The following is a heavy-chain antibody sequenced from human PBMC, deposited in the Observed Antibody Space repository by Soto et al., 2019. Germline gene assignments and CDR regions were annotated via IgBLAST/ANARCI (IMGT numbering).Heavy chain of an antibody. V-gene: IGHV4-39*01. D-gene: IGHD3-9*01. CDR1: GGSISSSSYF. J-gene: IGHJ5*02. Sequence: QLQLQESGPGLVKPSETLSLTCSVSGGSISSSSYFWGWIRQPPGKGLEWIGSIYYSGSTYYNPSLKSRVTVSVDTSKNQFSLKLSSVTAADTAVYYCARHPIDFWFDPWGQGNLVTVSS. CDR3: ARHPIDFWFDP. CDR2: IYYSGST.